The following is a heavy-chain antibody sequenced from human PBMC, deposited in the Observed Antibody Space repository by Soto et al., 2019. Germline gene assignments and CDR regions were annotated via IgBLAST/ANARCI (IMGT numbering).Heavy chain of an antibody. CDR2: ISYDENNE. D-gene: IGHD2-2*01. Sequence: PGESLRLSCAASGFTFSSYTMHWVRQAPGKGLEWVAVISYDENNEYYADSVKGRFTISRDSSKNTLSLQMNNLATEDTAIYYCVRYCDSSTCNAAFWGQGTLVTVSS. CDR1: GFTFSSYT. CDR3: VRYCDSSTCNAAF. J-gene: IGHJ4*02. V-gene: IGHV3-30-3*01.